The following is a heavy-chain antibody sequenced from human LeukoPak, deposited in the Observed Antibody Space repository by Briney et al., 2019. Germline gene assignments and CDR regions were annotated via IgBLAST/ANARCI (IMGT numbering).Heavy chain of an antibody. J-gene: IGHJ5*02. Sequence: IPSETLSLTCTVSGGSISSSSYYWGWIRQPPGKGLEWIGSIYYSGSTYYNPSLKSRVAISVDTSKNQFSLKLSSVTAADTAVYYCASHKDPYDILTGYYPWLDPWGQGTLVTVSS. CDR3: ASHKDPYDILTGYYPWLDP. CDR2: IYYSGST. V-gene: IGHV4-39*01. D-gene: IGHD3-9*01. CDR1: GGSISSSSYY.